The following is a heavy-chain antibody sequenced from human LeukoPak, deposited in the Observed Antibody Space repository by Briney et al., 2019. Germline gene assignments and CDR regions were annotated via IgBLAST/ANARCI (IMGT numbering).Heavy chain of an antibody. D-gene: IGHD2-15*01. CDR1: GYTFPNYG. CDR2: ISAYNGHT. CDR3: ARASAQWSDY. V-gene: IGHV1-18*01. J-gene: IGHJ4*02. Sequence: ASVKVSCKASGYTFPNYGFSWVGQAPGQGLEWMGWISAYNGHTDSAQKFQGRVTMTTDTSTSTAYMELRSLRSDDTATYYCARASAQWSDYWGQGTLVTVSS.